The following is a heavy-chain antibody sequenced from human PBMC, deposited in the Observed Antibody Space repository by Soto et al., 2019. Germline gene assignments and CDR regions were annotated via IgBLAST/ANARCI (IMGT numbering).Heavy chain of an antibody. V-gene: IGHV3-48*01. CDR3: ASGIGLSWFDP. Sequence: GGSLRLSCAASGFTFSSYSMNWVRQAPGKGLEWVSYISSSSSTIYYADSVKGRFTISRDNAKNSLYLQMNSLRAEDTAVYYCASGIGLSWFDPWGQGTLVTVSS. D-gene: IGHD1-20*01. CDR1: GFTFSSYS. J-gene: IGHJ5*02. CDR2: ISSSSSTI.